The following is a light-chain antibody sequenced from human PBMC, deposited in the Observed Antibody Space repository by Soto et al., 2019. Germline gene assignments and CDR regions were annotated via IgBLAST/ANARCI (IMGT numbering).Light chain of an antibody. V-gene: IGKV3-11*01. CDR2: GAF. CDR3: QHYVERSPIT. J-gene: IGKJ5*01. CDR1: PNVPNY. Sequence: EIALTQSPAPLSLSPGERATLSCRASPNVPNYVAWYQQKPGQAPRLLIYGAFNRATGIPARFSGSGSGTDFTLTISRLEPEDFALYYCQHYVERSPITFGQGTRLEIK.